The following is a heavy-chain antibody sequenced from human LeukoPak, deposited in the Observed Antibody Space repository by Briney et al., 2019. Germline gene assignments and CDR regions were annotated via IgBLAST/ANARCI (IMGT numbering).Heavy chain of an antibody. CDR3: ARTTYYYGSGSYPADY. D-gene: IGHD3-10*01. CDR1: GYTFTSYG. V-gene: IGHV1-18*01. Sequence: ASVKVSCKASGYTFTSYGISWVRQAPGQGLEWMGWFSAYNGNTNYAQKLQGRVTMTTDTSTSTAYMELRSLRSDDTAVYYCARTTYYYGSGSYPADYWGQGTLVTVSS. CDR2: FSAYNGNT. J-gene: IGHJ4*02.